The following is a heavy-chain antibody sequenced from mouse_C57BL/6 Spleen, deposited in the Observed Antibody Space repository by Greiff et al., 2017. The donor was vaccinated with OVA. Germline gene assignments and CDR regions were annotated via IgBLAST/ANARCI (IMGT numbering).Heavy chain of an antibody. CDR1: GYTFTSYW. D-gene: IGHD1-1*01. CDR3: ARVLTTGRAWFAY. CDR2: INPSNGGT. Sequence: VQLKQPGTELVKPGASVKLSCKASGYTFTSYWMHWVKQRPGQGLEWIGNINPSNGGTNYNEKFKSKATLTVDKSSSTAYMQLSSLTSEDSAVYYCARVLTTGRAWFAYWGQGTLVTVSA. J-gene: IGHJ3*01. V-gene: IGHV1-53*01.